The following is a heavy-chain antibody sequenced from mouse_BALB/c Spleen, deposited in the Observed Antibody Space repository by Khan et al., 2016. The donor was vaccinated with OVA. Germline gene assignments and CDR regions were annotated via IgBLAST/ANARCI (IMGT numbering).Heavy chain of an antibody. Sequence: EVQLVESGPGLVKPSQTVSLTCTVTGISITSGNYRWSWIRQFPGNKLEWIGNIYYSGTVPYNPSLTSRTTITRDTSKNQVFLEMNSLTAEDTATYYCARDYGSLYWFFDVWGAGTTVTVSS. D-gene: IGHD1-1*01. V-gene: IGHV3-5*02. CDR1: GISITSGNYR. CDR2: IYYSGTV. CDR3: ARDYGSLYWFFDV. J-gene: IGHJ1*01.